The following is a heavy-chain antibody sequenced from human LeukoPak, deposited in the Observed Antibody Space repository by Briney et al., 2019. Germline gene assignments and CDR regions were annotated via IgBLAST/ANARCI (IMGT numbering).Heavy chain of an antibody. V-gene: IGHV3-64*02. D-gene: IGHD1-26*01. CDR1: GFTFSSYA. CDR3: TRSNNVVGDTYFDY. CDR2: ITCNSGYT. J-gene: IGHJ4*02. Sequence: GGSLRLSCAASGFTFSSYAMHWVRQAPGKGLEYVSSITCNSGYTYYVDSVKGRFTISRDNSRNTLYLQMGSLRAEDMAVYYCTRSNNVVGDTYFDYWGQGALVTVSS.